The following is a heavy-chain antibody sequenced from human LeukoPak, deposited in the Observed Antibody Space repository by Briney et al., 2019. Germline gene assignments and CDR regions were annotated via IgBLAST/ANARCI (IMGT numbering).Heavy chain of an antibody. CDR2: LSGSGGGT. Sequence: GGSLRLSCAVSGITLSNYGMSWVRQAPGKGLEWVAGLSGSGGGTNYADSVKGRFTISRDNAKNTLYLQMNSLRAEDSAVYFCAKRGVVIRVILVGFHKEAYYFDSWGQGALVTVSS. CDR3: AKRGVVIRVILVGFHKEAYYFDS. J-gene: IGHJ4*02. CDR1: GITLSNYG. V-gene: IGHV3-23*01. D-gene: IGHD3-10*01.